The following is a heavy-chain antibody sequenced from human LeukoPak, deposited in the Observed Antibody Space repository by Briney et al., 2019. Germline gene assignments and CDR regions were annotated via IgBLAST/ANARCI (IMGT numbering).Heavy chain of an antibody. CDR1: GYSFTSYW. D-gene: IGHD6-19*01. J-gene: IGHJ4*02. CDR3: ARRDRSGWYYFDY. V-gene: IGHV5-51*01. Sequence: ESLKISCKGSGYSFTSYWIGWVRQMPGKGLEWMGIIYPGDSDTRYNPSFQGQVTISADRSVSTAYLQWSSLKASDTAMYYCARRDRSGWYYFDYWGQGSLVTVSS. CDR2: IYPGDSDT.